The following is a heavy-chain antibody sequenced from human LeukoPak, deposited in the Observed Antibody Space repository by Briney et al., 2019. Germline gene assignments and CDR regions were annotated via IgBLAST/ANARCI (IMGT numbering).Heavy chain of an antibody. D-gene: IGHD3-3*01. Sequence: GGSLRLSCAPSGFTFSSYAMSWVRQAPGKGLEWVSAISGSGGSTYYADSVKGRFTISRDNSKNTLYLQMNSLRAEDTAVYYCAKADPAYYDFWSGYYLLDYWGQGTLVTVSS. CDR2: ISGSGGST. CDR3: AKADPAYYDFWSGYYLLDY. V-gene: IGHV3-23*01. CDR1: GFTFSSYA. J-gene: IGHJ4*02.